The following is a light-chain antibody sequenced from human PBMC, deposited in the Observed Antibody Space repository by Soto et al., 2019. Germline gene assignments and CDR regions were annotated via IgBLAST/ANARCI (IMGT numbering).Light chain of an antibody. V-gene: IGKV3-20*01. Sequence: ETVLTQSPGTLSLSPGERATLSCRASQTIRSNYLAWYRQTPGQAPRLLIYGASNRATGNADRFSGSGSGTDFTLIISRLEPEDFALYYCQQYGSSPLTFGQGTKVEIK. CDR2: GAS. CDR3: QQYGSSPLT. CDR1: QTIRSNY. J-gene: IGKJ1*01.